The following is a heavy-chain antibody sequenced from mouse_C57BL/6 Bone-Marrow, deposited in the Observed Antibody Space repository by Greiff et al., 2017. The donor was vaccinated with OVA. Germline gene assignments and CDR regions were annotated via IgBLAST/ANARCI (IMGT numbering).Heavy chain of an antibody. J-gene: IGHJ1*03. CDR3: ALYGSYWYFDV. Sequence: VQLKQSGPELVKPGASVKISCKASGYSFTDYNMNWVKQSNGKSLEWIGVINPNYGTTSYNQKFKCKASLTVDQSSSTAYMQLNSLTSEDSAVYYCALYGSYWYFDVWGTGTTVTVSS. D-gene: IGHD1-1*01. V-gene: IGHV1-39*01. CDR2: INPNYGTT. CDR1: GYSFTDYN.